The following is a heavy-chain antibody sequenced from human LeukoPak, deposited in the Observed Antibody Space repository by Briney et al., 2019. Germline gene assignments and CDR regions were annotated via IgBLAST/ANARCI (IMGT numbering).Heavy chain of an antibody. J-gene: IGHJ4*02. Sequence: SETLSLTCTVSGGSITGYYWSWIRQSPGKGLEWIGYVYTGGRTNENPSLKSRVSISADTSKNQISLKLSSVTAADTAMYYCARFPAVDSSRYEDYWGQGTLVTVSS. CDR1: GGSITGYY. D-gene: IGHD3-22*01. V-gene: IGHV4-4*09. CDR2: VYTGGRT. CDR3: ARFPAVDSSRYEDY.